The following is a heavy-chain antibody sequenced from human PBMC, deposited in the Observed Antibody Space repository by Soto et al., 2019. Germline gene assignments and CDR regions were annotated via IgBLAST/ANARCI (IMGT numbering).Heavy chain of an antibody. CDR2: INAGNGNT. J-gene: IGHJ5*02. V-gene: IGHV1-3*01. CDR1: GYTFTIYA. Sequence: GASVKVSCKASGYTFTIYAMHWVRQAPGQRLEWMGWINAGNGNTKYSQKFQGRVTITRDTSASTAFMELSSLRSEDTAVYYCARDRPLVVVAATQGWFDPWGQGTLVTVSS. D-gene: IGHD2-15*01. CDR3: ARDRPLVVVAATQGWFDP.